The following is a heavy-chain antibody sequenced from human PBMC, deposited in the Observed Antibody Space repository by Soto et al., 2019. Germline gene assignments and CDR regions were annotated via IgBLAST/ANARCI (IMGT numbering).Heavy chain of an antibody. CDR2: INDSGNI. V-gene: IGHV4-34*01. CDR1: GGSFSGYQ. CDR3: ARGLILWFGELSRRGGYYYYMDV. D-gene: IGHD3-10*01. Sequence: QVQLQQWGAGLLKPSETLSLTCAVYGGSFSGYQWTWIRQTPGKGLEWIGEINDSGNINYNPSLKSRVTILVDTAQQQISLKLSSVTAADTAVYYCARGLILWFGELSRRGGYYYYMDVWGKGTSVTVSS. J-gene: IGHJ6*03.